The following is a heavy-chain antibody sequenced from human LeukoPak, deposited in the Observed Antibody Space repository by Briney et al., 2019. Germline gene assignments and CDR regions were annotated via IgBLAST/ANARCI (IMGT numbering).Heavy chain of an antibody. Sequence: PSETLPLTCAVYGGSFSGYYWSWIRQPPGKGLEWIGEINHSGSTNYNPSLKSRVTISVDTSKNQFSLKLSSVTAADTAVYYCATTSNCSSTSCYHYWGQGTLVTVSS. D-gene: IGHD2-2*01. CDR2: INHSGST. CDR3: ATTSNCSSTSCYHY. V-gene: IGHV4-34*01. J-gene: IGHJ4*02. CDR1: GGSFSGYY.